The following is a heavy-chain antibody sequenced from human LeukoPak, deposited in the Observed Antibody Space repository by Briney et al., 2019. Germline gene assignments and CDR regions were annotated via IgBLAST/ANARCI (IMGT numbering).Heavy chain of an antibody. CDR2: ISTSSTYI. CDR3: ARDIISYSGYDETGS. V-gene: IGHV3-21*01. Sequence: GGSLRLSCAASGFSFSSSSMNWVRQAPGKGLEWVSSISTSSTYIYYADSVKGRFTISRDNAEKSLYLQMNSLRGEDTAVYYCARDIISYSGYDETGSWGQGTLVTVSS. D-gene: IGHD5-12*01. J-gene: IGHJ4*02. CDR1: GFSFSSSS.